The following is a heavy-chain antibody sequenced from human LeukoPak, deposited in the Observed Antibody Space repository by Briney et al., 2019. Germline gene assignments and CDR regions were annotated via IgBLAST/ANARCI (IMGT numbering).Heavy chain of an antibody. CDR3: TRDLRVMRGQWLVRGDY. Sequence: GGSLRLSCTASGFTFGDYAMSWFRQAPGKGLEWVGFIRSKAYGGTTEYAASVKGRFTISRDDSKSIAYLQMNSLKTEDTAVYYCTRDLRVMRGQWLVRGDYSGQGTLVTVSS. V-gene: IGHV3-49*03. CDR2: IRSKAYGGTT. CDR1: GFTFGDYA. J-gene: IGHJ4*02. D-gene: IGHD6-19*01.